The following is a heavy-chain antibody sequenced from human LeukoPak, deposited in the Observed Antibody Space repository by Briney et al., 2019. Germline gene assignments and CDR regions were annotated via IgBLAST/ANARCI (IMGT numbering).Heavy chain of an antibody. CDR3: ARGGSYYDFWSGPSSLYYFDY. Sequence: ASVKVSCKASGYTFTSYDINWVRQATGQGLEWMGWMNPNSGNTGYAQKFQGRVTMTRNTSISTAYIELSSLRSEDTAVYYCARGGSYYDFWSGPSSLYYFDYWGQGTLVTVSS. CDR1: GYTFTSYD. J-gene: IGHJ4*02. CDR2: MNPNSGNT. D-gene: IGHD3-3*01. V-gene: IGHV1-8*01.